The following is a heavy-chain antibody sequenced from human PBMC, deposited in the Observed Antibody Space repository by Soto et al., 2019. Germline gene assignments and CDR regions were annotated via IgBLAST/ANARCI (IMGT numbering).Heavy chain of an antibody. J-gene: IGHJ4*02. CDR1: GFSFSNFA. CDR2: ISHNGINK. CDR3: AKERFAEYDY. Sequence: QVHLVESGGGVVQPGRSLRLSCAASGFSFSNFAMHWVRQAPGKGLEWVAVISHNGINKYSADSVKGRFTISRDSSKNTVYLQMDSLRLEDTAVYYCAKERFAEYDYWGQGTLVTVSS. V-gene: IGHV3-30*18.